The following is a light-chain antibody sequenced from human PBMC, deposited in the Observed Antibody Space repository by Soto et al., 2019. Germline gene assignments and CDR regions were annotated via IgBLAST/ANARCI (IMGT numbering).Light chain of an antibody. CDR1: QSLSGSQ. CDR2: DAS. J-gene: IGKJ1*01. CDR3: QQYGSSPRT. Sequence: EIVLTQSPGTLSLSPGERATLSCTASQSLSGSQLAWYQQKPGQAPRLLIHDASSRATGISDRFTGSGSGTDLTITITTLEPEDCEVYYCQQYGSSPRTFGLGTKVDIK. V-gene: IGKV3-20*01.